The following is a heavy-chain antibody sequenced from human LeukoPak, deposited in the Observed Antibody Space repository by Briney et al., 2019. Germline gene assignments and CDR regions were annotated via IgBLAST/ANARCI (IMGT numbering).Heavy chain of an antibody. J-gene: IGHJ4*02. Sequence: SETLSLTXTVSGGSISSYYWSWIRQPPGKGLEGIGYIYYSGSTNYNPSLKSRVTISVATSKNQFSLKLSSVTAADTAVYYCARASTAAGIFDYWGQGTLVTVSS. D-gene: IGHD6-13*01. CDR3: ARASTAAGIFDY. CDR1: GGSISSYY. V-gene: IGHV4-59*01. CDR2: IYYSGST.